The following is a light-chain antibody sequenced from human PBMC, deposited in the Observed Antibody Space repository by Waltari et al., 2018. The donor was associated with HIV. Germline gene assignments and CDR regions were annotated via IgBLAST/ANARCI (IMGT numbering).Light chain of an antibody. Sequence: QSVLTQPHSASGTPGQRVTISCSGSSSNIGSKYVYWYQQLPGTAPKLLIYRNNQRPSGVPDRFSGSKSGTSASLAISGLRSEDEADYYCAAWDDSLSVVYVFGTGTKVTVL. J-gene: IGLJ1*01. CDR2: RNN. CDR1: SSNIGSKY. CDR3: AAWDDSLSVVYV. V-gene: IGLV1-47*01.